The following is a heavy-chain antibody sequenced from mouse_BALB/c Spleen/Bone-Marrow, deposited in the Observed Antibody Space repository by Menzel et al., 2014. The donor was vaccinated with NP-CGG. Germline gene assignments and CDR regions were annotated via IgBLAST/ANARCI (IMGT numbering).Heavy chain of an antibody. D-gene: IGHD2-1*01. CDR3: ARGGNYPAWFAY. J-gene: IGHJ3*01. CDR1: GYTFTSYW. Sequence: QVQLQQSGAELARPGASVKLSCEASGYTFTSYWMQWVKQRPGQGLEWIGAIYPGDGDTRYTQKFKGKAALTADKSSSTAYMQLSSLASEASAVYYCARGGNYPAWFAYWGQGTLVTVSA. V-gene: IGHV1-87*01. CDR2: IYPGDGDT.